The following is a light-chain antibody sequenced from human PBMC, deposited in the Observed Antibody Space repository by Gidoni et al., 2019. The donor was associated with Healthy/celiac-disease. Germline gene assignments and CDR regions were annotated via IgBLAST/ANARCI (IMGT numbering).Light chain of an antibody. CDR1: QSISSY. V-gene: IGKV1-39*01. CDR3: QQSYSTPRT. J-gene: IGKJ1*01. CDR2: AAS. Sequence: DIQMTPSPSSLSASVGDRVTITCRPSQSISSYLNWCQQKPGTAPKHLIYAASRLQSGVPSRLSGSGSGTDFALTISSLQPEDFATYYCQQSYSTPRTFGQGTKVEIK.